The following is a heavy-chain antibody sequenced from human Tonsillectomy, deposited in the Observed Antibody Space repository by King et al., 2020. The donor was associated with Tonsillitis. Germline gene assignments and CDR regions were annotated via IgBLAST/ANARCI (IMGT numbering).Heavy chain of an antibody. CDR1: GFTFSSYA. Sequence: VQLVESGGGLVQPGGSLRLSCAASGFTFSSYAMSWVRQAPGKGLEWVSAISGSGGSTYYADSVKGRVPISRDNSKNTLYLQLNSLRAEDTAVYYCAKVRATGYYYYYGMDVGGQGTTVTVSS. CDR2: ISGSGGST. D-gene: IGHD1-26*01. V-gene: IGHV3-23*04. J-gene: IGHJ6*02. CDR3: AKVRATGYYYYYGMDV.